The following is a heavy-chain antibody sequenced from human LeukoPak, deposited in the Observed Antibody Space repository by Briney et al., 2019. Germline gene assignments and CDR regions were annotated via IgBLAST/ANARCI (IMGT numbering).Heavy chain of an antibody. J-gene: IGHJ5*02. CDR1: GGSISSGSYY. CDR2: IYTSGST. CDR3: ARAPWYYGSGVEA. Sequence: SQTLSLTCTVSGGSISSGSYYGSWIRQPAGKRLEWIGRIYTSGSTNYNPSLKSRVTISVNTSKNQFSLKLGSVTAADTAVYYCARAPWYYGSGVEAWGQGTLVTVSS. D-gene: IGHD3-10*01. V-gene: IGHV4-61*02.